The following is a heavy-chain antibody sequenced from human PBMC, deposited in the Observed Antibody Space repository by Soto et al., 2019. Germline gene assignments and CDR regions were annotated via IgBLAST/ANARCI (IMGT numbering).Heavy chain of an antibody. CDR3: ARDPPISSSWYELGYYYYYYGMDV. J-gene: IGHJ6*02. CDR1: GYTFTSYA. Sequence: GASVKVSCKASGYTFTSYAMNWVRQAPGQGLEWVGWVNTNTGNPTYAQGFTGRFVFSLDTSVSTAYLQICSLKAEDTAVYYCARDPPISSSWYELGYYYYYYGMDVWGQGTTVTVS. D-gene: IGHD6-13*01. CDR2: VNTNTGNP. V-gene: IGHV7-4-1*01.